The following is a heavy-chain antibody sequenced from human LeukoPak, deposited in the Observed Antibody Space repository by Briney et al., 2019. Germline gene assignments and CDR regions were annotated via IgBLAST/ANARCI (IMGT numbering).Heavy chain of an antibody. J-gene: IGHJ5*02. CDR1: GFTFSTYA. CDR3: AKGFTSQNGNWLDP. V-gene: IGHV3-23*01. Sequence: PGGSLRLSCAASGFTFSTYAMTWVRQAPGKGLEWVSTMSGNGVSTFYTDSVRGRFTTSRDNAKNTLSLQMHSLTADDTAIYYCAKGFTSQNGNWLDPWGQGTPVTVSS. CDR2: MSGNGVST.